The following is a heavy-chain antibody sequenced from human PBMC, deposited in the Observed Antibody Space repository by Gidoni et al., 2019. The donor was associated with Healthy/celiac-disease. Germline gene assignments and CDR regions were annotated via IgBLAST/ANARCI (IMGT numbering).Heavy chain of an antibody. D-gene: IGHD1-1*01. CDR3: ARDPISTFYYYYGMDV. V-gene: IGHV3-48*01. J-gene: IGHJ6*02. CDR1: GFTFSSYS. CDR2: ISSSSSTI. Sequence: EVQLVESGGGLVQPGGSLRLSCAASGFTFSSYSMNWVRQAPGKGLEWVSYISSSSSTIYYADSVKGRFTISRDNAKNSLYLQMNSLRAEDTAVYYCARDPISTFYYYYGMDVWGQGTTVTVSS.